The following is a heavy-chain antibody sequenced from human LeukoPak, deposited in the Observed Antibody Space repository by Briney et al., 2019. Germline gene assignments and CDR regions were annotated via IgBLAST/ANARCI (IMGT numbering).Heavy chain of an antibody. CDR1: GGTFSSYA. D-gene: IGHD3-16*01. Sequence: ASVKVSCKAPGGTFSSYAISWVRQAPGQGLEWTGGIIPIFGTANYAQKFQGRVTITADESTSTAYMELSSLRSEDTAVYYCARDGGAYYYYYMDVWGKGTTVTISS. J-gene: IGHJ6*03. CDR3: ARDGGAYYYYYMDV. V-gene: IGHV1-69*13. CDR2: IIPIFGTA.